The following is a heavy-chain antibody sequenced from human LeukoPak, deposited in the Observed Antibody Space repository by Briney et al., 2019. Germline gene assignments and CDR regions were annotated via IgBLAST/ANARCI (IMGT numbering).Heavy chain of an antibody. CDR3: AIRGPYYYYYYMDV. Sequence: ASVKVSCKASGYTFTSYGISWVRQAPGQGLEWMGIINPSGGSTSYAQKFQGRVTMTRDTSTSTVYMELSSLRSEDTAVYYCAIRGPYYYYYYMDVWGKGTTVTVSS. V-gene: IGHV1-46*03. CDR1: GYTFTSYG. J-gene: IGHJ6*03. CDR2: INPSGGST.